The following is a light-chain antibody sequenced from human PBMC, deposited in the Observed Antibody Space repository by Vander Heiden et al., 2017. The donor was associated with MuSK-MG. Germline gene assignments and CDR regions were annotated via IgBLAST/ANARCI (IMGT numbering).Light chain of an antibody. CDR2: DVN. CDR3: CSYAGSYTFL. J-gene: IGLJ2*01. CDR1: SNDVGGYNY. V-gene: IGLV2-11*01. Sequence: GQSVTISCTGASNDVGGYNYVSWYQQNPGKAPKLMIYDVNKRPSGVPDRFSGSKSGNTASLTISGLQAEDEADYYCCSYAGSYTFLFGGGTKMTVL.